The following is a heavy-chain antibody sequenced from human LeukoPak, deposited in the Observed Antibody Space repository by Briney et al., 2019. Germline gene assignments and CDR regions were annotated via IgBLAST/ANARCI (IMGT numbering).Heavy chain of an antibody. V-gene: IGHV1-2*04. Sequence: ASVKVSCKASGYTFTGYYMHWVRQAPGQGLEWMGWINPNSGGTNYAQKFQGWVTMTRDTSISTAYMELSRLRSDDTAVYYCARGLNYYDSSGPTDYWGQGTLVTVSS. D-gene: IGHD3-22*01. CDR2: INPNSGGT. CDR3: ARGLNYYDSSGPTDY. CDR1: GYTFTGYY. J-gene: IGHJ4*02.